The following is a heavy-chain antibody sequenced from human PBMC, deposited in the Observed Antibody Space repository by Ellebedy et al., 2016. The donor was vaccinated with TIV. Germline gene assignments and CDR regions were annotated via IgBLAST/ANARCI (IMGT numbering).Heavy chain of an antibody. Sequence: SVKVSXKASGGTFSSYAISWVRQAPGQGLEWMGGIIPIFGTANYAQKFQGRVTITADESTSTAYMELSSLRSDDTAVYYCARDEGYNWKEDYWGQGTLVTVSS. CDR3: ARDEGYNWKEDY. V-gene: IGHV1-69*13. D-gene: IGHD1-20*01. J-gene: IGHJ4*02. CDR1: GGTFSSYA. CDR2: IIPIFGTA.